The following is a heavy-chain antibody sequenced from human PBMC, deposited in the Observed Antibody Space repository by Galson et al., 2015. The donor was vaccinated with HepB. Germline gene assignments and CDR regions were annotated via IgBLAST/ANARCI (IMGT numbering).Heavy chain of an antibody. D-gene: IGHD3-22*01. CDR3: ATAYYDGSGYLNYFEY. V-gene: IGHV3-30*04. Sequence: SLRLSCAASGFTFSSCAMHWVRQAPGKGLEWVAVVSYDGSLKYYADSVKGRLTISRDNSKKTVYLQMNSLRAEDTAVYYCATAYYDGSGYLNYFEYWGQGTLVTVSS. J-gene: IGHJ4*02. CDR1: GFTFSSCA. CDR2: VSYDGSLK.